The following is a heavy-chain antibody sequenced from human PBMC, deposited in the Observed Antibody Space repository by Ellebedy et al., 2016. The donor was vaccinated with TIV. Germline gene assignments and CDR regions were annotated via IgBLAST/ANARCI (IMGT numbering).Heavy chain of an antibody. CDR1: GFSISSTSFF. V-gene: IGHV4-39*01. J-gene: IGHJ3*02. D-gene: IGHD2-2*01. CDR3: ARQADIVEVPVTMAWAHVFDI. CDR2: INHSGTT. Sequence: MPSETLSLTCLLSGFSISSTSFFWGWIRQMTGKGLEWIGSINHSGTTYYNPSLKSRLIISIDTSRNYFSLNLRSVTSADTAVYFCARQADIVEVPVTMAWAHVFDIWGHGTTILVSS.